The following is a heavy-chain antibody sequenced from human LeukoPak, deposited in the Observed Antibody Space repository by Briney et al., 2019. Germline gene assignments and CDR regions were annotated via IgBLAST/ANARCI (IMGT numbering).Heavy chain of an antibody. V-gene: IGHV1-2*02. CDR2: INPNSGGT. CDR1: GYTLTGYY. J-gene: IGHJ5*02. D-gene: IGHD3-3*01. CDR3: ARDGRYYDFWSGYLDIRPPSHFDP. Sequence: ASVKVSCKASGYTLTGYYMHWVRQAPGQGLEWMGWINPNSGGTNYAQKFQGRVTMTRDTSISTAYMELSRLRSDDTAVYYCARDGRYYDFWSGYLDIRPPSHFDPWGQGTLVTVSS.